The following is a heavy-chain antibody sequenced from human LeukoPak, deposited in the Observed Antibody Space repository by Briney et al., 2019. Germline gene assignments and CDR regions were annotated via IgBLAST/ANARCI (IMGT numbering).Heavy chain of an antibody. CDR2: TYYRSKWYT. D-gene: IGHD3-22*01. CDR1: GDSFSSSSAS. CDR3: ARGSSRIYYYDSSGYSHAFDY. J-gene: IGHJ4*02. Sequence: SQTLSLTCAISGDSFSSSSASWNWIWQSPSRGLEWLGRTYYRSKWYTDYAESVKSRISIDPDTSKNQFSLQVNSVTPEDTAVYYCARGSSRIYYYDSSGYSHAFDYWGQGILVTVSS. V-gene: IGHV6-1*01.